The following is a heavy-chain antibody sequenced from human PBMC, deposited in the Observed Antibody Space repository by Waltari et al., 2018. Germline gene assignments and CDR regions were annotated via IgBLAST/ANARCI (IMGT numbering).Heavy chain of an antibody. J-gene: IGHJ6*03. CDR1: GFTFSSYD. CDR3: ATLRGDPWYYYYMDV. V-gene: IGHV3-30*02. D-gene: IGHD2-21*02. CDR2: IRYDGSNK. Sequence: QVQLVESGGGVVQPGGSLRLSCAASGFTFSSYDMPWVRQAPGKGLEWVAFIRYDGSNKYYADSVKGRFTISRDNSKNTLYLQMNSLRAEDTAVYYCATLRGDPWYYYYMDVWGKGTTVTISS.